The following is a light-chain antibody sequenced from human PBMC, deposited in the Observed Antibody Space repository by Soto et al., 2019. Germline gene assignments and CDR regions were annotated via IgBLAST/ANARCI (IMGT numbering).Light chain of an antibody. J-gene: IGKJ1*01. Sequence: AVSLGERTTINCKSSQTVLYSSNNKNYLAWYQQKPGQPPKLLIYWASIRESGVPDRFSGSGSGTDFTLTISSLQAEDVAVYYCHQYYTTPWTFGQGTKVDIK. CDR2: WAS. V-gene: IGKV4-1*01. CDR3: HQYYTTPWT. CDR1: QTVLYSSNNKNY.